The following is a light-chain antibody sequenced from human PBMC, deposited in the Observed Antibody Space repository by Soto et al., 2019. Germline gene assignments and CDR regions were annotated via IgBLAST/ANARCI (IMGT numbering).Light chain of an antibody. CDR3: QQYNSYPT. V-gene: IGKV1-5*03. J-gene: IGKJ1*01. CDR2: KAS. Sequence: GDRVTITCRASQSISSWLAWYQQKPVKAPKLLIYKASSLESGVPSRFSGSGSGTEFTLTISSLQPDDFATYYCQQYNSYPTFGQGTKGDIK. CDR1: QSISSW.